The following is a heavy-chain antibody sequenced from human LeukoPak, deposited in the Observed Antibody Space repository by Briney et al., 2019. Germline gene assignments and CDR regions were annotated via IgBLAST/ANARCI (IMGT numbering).Heavy chain of an antibody. CDR1: GFTFSSYA. CDR3: ARENPEAAFDY. D-gene: IGHD1-14*01. Sequence: PGGSLRLSCAASGFTFSSYAMHWVRQAPGKGLEWVAVISYDGSNKYYADSVKGRFTISRDNSKNTLYLQMNSLRAEDTAVYYCARENPEAAFDYWGQGTLVTVSS. V-gene: IGHV3-30-3*01. J-gene: IGHJ4*02. CDR2: ISYDGSNK.